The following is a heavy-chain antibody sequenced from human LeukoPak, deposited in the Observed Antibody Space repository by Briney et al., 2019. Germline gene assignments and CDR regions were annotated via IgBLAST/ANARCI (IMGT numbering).Heavy chain of an antibody. D-gene: IGHD1-26*01. V-gene: IGHV3-21*06. Sequence: PGGSLRLSCAASGFTFSSYNMNWVRQAPGKGLKWVSSITSSSSYIYYTDSVKGRFTISRDNAKNSLYLQMDSLRVEDTAEYYCARDPYSGNYGAYYYYYMDVWGKGTTVTVSS. CDR1: GFTFSSYN. CDR3: ARDPYSGNYGAYYYYYMDV. J-gene: IGHJ6*03. CDR2: ITSSSSYI.